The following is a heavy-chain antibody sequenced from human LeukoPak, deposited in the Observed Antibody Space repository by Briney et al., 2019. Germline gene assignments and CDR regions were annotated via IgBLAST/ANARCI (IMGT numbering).Heavy chain of an antibody. V-gene: IGHV3-30-3*01. J-gene: IGHJ6*03. CDR2: ISSDGSNK. CDR3: AKEDIVVVPAALSYYYYYMDV. D-gene: IGHD2-2*01. CDR1: GFTFSSYD. Sequence: PGGSLRLSCAASGFTFSSYDMHWVRQAPGKGLEWVALISSDGSNKKYADSVKGRFTISRDNSKNTLYLQMNSLRAEDTAVYYCAKEDIVVVPAALSYYYYYMDVWGKGTTVTVSS.